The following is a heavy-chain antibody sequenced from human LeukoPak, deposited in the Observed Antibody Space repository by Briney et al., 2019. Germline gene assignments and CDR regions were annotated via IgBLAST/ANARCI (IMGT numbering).Heavy chain of an antibody. CDR3: ARALSTVPVFDY. D-gene: IGHD4-17*01. J-gene: IGHJ4*02. CDR2: IRYDGSNK. V-gene: IGHV3-30*02. Sequence: SGGSLRLSCAASGFTFSSYGMHWVRQAPGKGLEWVAFIRYDGSNKYYADSVKGRFTISRDNSKNTLYLQMNSLRAEDTAVYYCARALSTVPVFDYWGQGTLVTVSS. CDR1: GFTFSSYG.